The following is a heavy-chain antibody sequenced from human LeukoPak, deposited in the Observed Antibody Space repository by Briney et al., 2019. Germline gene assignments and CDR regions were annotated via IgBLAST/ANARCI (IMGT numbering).Heavy chain of an antibody. V-gene: IGHV1-18*01. J-gene: IGHJ5*02. CDR2: ISAYNGNT. Sequence: ASVKVSCKASGYTFTSYGISWVRQAPGQGLEWMGWISAYNGNTNYAQKLQGRVTMTTDTSASTAYMELRSLRSDDTAVYYCARDRLERALNWFDPWGQGTLVTVSS. CDR3: ARDRLERALNWFDP. CDR1: GYTFTSYG. D-gene: IGHD1-1*01.